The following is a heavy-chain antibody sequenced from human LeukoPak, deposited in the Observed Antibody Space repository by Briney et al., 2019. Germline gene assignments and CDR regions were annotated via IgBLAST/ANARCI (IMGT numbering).Heavy chain of an antibody. CDR1: GFTFSSYG. D-gene: IGHD1-26*01. CDR2: IRYDGSNK. V-gene: IGHV3-30*02. Sequence: GGSLSLSCAASGFTFSSYGMHWVRQAPGKGLEWVAFIRYDGSNKYYADSVKGRFTISRDDSKNTLYLQMNSLRAEDTAVYYCAKGLLGASLWDYYMDVWGKGTTVTISS. J-gene: IGHJ6*03. CDR3: AKGLLGASLWDYYMDV.